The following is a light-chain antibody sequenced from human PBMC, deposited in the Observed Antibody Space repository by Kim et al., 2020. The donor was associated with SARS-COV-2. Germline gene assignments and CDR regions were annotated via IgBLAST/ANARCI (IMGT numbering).Light chain of an antibody. CDR1: SSDGGGYNY. J-gene: IGLJ2*01. V-gene: IGLV2-11*01. CDR2: DVS. Sequence: GQSGTISDTGTSSDGGGYNYVSWYQQHPGNAPKLMIYDVSKQPSGVPERFSGSKSGNTASLTISGLQAEDEADYYGCSYAGSYNVVFGGGTQLTVL. CDR3: CSYAGSYNVV.